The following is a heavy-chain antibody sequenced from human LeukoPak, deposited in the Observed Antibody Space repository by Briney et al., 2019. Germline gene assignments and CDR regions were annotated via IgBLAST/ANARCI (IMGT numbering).Heavy chain of an antibody. CDR2: ISYSGST. V-gene: IGHV4-59*08. CDR1: GGSISSYY. D-gene: IGHD1-14*01. J-gene: IGHJ4*02. CDR3: DSLTTYFDY. Sequence: SETLSLTCTVSGGSISSYYWSWIRQPPGKGLEWIGYISYSGSTNYNPSLKSRVTISVDTSKNQFSLKLSSVTAADTAVYYCDSLTTYFDYWGQGTLVTVSS.